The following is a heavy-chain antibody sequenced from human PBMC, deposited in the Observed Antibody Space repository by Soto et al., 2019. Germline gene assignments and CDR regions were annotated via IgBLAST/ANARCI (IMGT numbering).Heavy chain of an antibody. CDR2: IYYSGST. J-gene: IGHJ5*02. D-gene: IGHD2-2*02. CDR1: GGSISSGGYY. Sequence: SETLSLTCTVSGGSISSGGYYWSWIRQHPGKGLEWIGYIYYSGSTYYNPSLKSRVTISVDTSKNQFSLKLSSVTAADTAVYYCASLYCSSTSCYRGAGSWFDPWGQGTLVTVSS. V-gene: IGHV4-31*03. CDR3: ASLYCSSTSCYRGAGSWFDP.